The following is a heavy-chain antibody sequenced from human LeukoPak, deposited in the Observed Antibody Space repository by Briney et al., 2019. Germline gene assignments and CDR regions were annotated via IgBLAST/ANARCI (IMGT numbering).Heavy chain of an antibody. J-gene: IGHJ4*02. Sequence: PGGSLKVSCAVSGFTFSGSTMHWVRQASGKGLEWVGRIRSNGDSYATAYAASVKGRFTISRDDSNNTAYLQMNSLKTVDTAVYYCTYYGSSTYYFAYWGQGTLVTVSS. CDR1: GFTFSGST. CDR2: IRSNGDSYAT. CDR3: TYYGSSTYYFAY. D-gene: IGHD1-26*01. V-gene: IGHV3-73*01.